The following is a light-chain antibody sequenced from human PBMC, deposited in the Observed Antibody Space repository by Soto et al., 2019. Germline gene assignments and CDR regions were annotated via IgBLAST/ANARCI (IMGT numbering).Light chain of an antibody. CDR3: GGWDDSLSGPV. CDR1: SSNIGAGYD. CDR2: ANN. J-gene: IGLJ2*01. Sequence: QPVLTQPPSVSGAPGQRVTISCTGSSSNIGAGYDVHWYQQLPGTAPKLLIYANNNRPSGVPDRFSGSKSGTSGSLAITGLQAEDEADYYCGGWDDSLSGPVFGGGTKLTVL. V-gene: IGLV1-40*01.